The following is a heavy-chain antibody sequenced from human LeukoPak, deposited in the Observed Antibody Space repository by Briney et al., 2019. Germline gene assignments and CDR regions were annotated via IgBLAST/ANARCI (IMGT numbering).Heavy chain of an antibody. V-gene: IGHV4-30-2*01. CDR3: ARVYYDSSGYYFDY. D-gene: IGHD3-22*01. J-gene: IGHJ4*02. Sequence: PSETLSLTCAVSGGSISSGGYSWSWIRQPPGKGLEWIGYIYHSGSTYYNPSLKSRGTISVDRSKNQFSLKLSSVTAADTAVYYCARVYYDSSGYYFDYWGQGTLVTVSS. CDR1: GGSISSGGYS. CDR2: IYHSGST.